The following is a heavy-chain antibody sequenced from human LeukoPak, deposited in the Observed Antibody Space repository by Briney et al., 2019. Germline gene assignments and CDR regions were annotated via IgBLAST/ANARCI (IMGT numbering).Heavy chain of an antibody. J-gene: IGHJ4*02. V-gene: IGHV3-43*02. D-gene: IGHD4-17*01. CDR3: ARDYDYGDYPGY. Sequence: PGGSLRLSCAASGFTFRDFSMHWVRQAPGKGLEWVSLISGDGGATHYADSVKGRFTISRDNAKNSLYLQMNSLRAEDTALYCCARDYDYGDYPGYWGQGTLVTVSS. CDR1: GFTFRDFS. CDR2: ISGDGGAT.